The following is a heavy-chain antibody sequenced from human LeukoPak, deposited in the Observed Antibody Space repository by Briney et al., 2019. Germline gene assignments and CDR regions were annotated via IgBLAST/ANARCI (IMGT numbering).Heavy chain of an antibody. J-gene: IGHJ4*02. Sequence: ASVKVSCKASGGTFSSYAISRVRQAPGQGLEWMGIINPSGGSTSYAQKFQGRVTMTRDTSTSTVYMELSSLRSEDTAVYYCARGSHYGDYGYWGQGTLVTVSS. CDR2: INPSGGST. D-gene: IGHD4-17*01. CDR3: ARGSHYGDYGY. CDR1: GGTFSSYA. V-gene: IGHV1-46*01.